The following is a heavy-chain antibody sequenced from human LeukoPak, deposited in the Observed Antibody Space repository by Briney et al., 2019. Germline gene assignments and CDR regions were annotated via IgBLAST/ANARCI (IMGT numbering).Heavy chain of an antibody. CDR2: MNHLLAT. D-gene: IGHD3-22*01. CDR1: GGSLSDYC. Sequence: SETLSLTCDVYGGSLSDYCWTWIRQAPGKGLEWIGHMNHLLATTYNPSLESRVTISLDTSKSQFSLNLTSVTAADTAVYYCARGSGASYYYDSSGRVGAFDIWGQGTMVTVSS. J-gene: IGHJ3*02. CDR3: ARGSGASYYYDSSGRVGAFDI. V-gene: IGHV4-34*01.